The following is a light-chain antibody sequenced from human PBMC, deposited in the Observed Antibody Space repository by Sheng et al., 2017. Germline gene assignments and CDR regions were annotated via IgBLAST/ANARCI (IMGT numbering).Light chain of an antibody. Sequence: QSALTQPASVSGSPGQAITISCTGTSSDVGSYNYVSWYQQHPGKAPKLMIYDVSNRPSGVSNRFSGSKSGNTASLTISGLQAEDEADYYCSSYTTTYIWVFGGGTKLTVL. V-gene: IGLV2-14*03. CDR1: SSDVGSYNY. CDR2: DVS. CDR3: SSYTTTYIWV. J-gene: IGLJ3*02.